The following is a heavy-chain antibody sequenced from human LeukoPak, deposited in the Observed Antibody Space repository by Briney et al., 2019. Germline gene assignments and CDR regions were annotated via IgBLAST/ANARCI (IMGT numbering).Heavy chain of an antibody. CDR1: GGSISSGCYY. Sequence: SQTLSLTCTVSGGSISSGCYYWSWVPQHPGKGLEWSGYIYYSGSTYYNPSLKSRATISVDTSKKQFSLKLGSVTAADAAVYYCAREAVRGPNYFDYWGQGTLVTVSS. V-gene: IGHV4-31*03. D-gene: IGHD3-16*01. J-gene: IGHJ4*02. CDR2: IYYSGST. CDR3: AREAVRGPNYFDY.